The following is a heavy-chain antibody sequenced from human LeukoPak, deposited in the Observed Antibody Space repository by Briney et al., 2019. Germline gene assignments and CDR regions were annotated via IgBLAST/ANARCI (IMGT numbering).Heavy chain of an antibody. D-gene: IGHD5-18*01. CDR1: GYTFTSYA. CDR3: ARDYSARHDAFDI. CDR2: INTNTGNP. V-gene: IGHV7-4-1*02. J-gene: IGHJ3*02. Sequence: ASVKGFCKASGYTFTSYAMNWGRQAPGQGLEWMGWINTNTGNPTYAQGFTGRFVFSLDTPVSTAYLQISSLKAEDTAVYYCARDYSARHDAFDIWGQGTMVTVSS.